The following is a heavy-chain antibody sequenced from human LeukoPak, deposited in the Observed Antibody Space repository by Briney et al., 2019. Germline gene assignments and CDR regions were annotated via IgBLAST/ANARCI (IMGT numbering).Heavy chain of an antibody. V-gene: IGHV3-9*01. CDR3: AKASSVVAATSWFYYGMDV. CDR1: GFTFDDYA. D-gene: IGHD2-15*01. J-gene: IGHJ6*02. Sequence: GGSLRLSCAASGFTFDDYAMHWVRQAPGKGLEWVSGISWNSGSIGYADSVKGRFTISRDNAKNSLYLQMNSLRAEDTALYYCAKASSVVAATSWFYYGMDVWGQGTTVTVSS. CDR2: ISWNSGSI.